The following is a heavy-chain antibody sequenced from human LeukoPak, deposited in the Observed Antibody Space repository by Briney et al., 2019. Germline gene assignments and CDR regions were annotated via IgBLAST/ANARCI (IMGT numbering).Heavy chain of an antibody. CDR1: GGSISSYY. D-gene: IGHD3-3*01. Sequence: SETLSLTCAVSGGSISSYYWSWIRQPPGKGLEWIGYLYYSGSTNYNPSLKSRVTISVDTSKNQFSLKLNSVTAADTAMYYCARHYYDFWSGSQTHDAFEIWGQGTMVTVSP. J-gene: IGHJ3*02. CDR2: LYYSGST. V-gene: IGHV4-59*01. CDR3: ARHYYDFWSGSQTHDAFEI.